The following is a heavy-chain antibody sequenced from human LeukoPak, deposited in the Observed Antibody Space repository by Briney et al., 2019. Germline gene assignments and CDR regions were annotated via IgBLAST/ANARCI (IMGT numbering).Heavy chain of an antibody. V-gene: IGHV3-30*02. CDR1: GFTFSHYG. Sequence: GGSLRLSCAASGFTFSHYGIHWVRQPPGKGLEWVAFIRYDGSNENYADSVKGRFTISRDNAKNTLYLQMNSLRAEDTAVYYCARDTNWDDAFDIWGQGTMVTVSS. CDR3: ARDTNWDDAFDI. CDR2: IRYDGSNE. J-gene: IGHJ3*02. D-gene: IGHD1-1*01.